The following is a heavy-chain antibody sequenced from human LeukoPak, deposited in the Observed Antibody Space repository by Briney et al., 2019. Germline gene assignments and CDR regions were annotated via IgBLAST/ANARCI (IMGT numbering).Heavy chain of an antibody. CDR2: IYPDDSDT. CDR3: AREYCSGGSCYLGYFDY. V-gene: IGHV5-51*01. D-gene: IGHD2-15*01. Sequence: GDSLKISCKTSGYNFTSYWIGWVRQMPGKGLEWMGIIYPDDSDTRYSPSFEGQVTISADKSTSTASLHWSSLKASDTAIYYCAREYCSGGSCYLGYFDYWGQGTLVTVS. J-gene: IGHJ4*02. CDR1: GYNFTSYW.